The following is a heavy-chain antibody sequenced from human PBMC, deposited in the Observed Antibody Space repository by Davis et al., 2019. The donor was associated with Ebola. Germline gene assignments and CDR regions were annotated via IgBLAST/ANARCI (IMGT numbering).Heavy chain of an antibody. CDR3: ARGNYDSHFDY. CDR2: IIPILGIA. V-gene: IGHV1-69*04. CDR1: GYTFTSYA. D-gene: IGHD3-22*01. J-gene: IGHJ4*02. Sequence: SVKVSCKASGYTFTSYAISWVRQAPGQGLEWMGRIIPILGIANYAQKFQGRVTITADKSTSTAYMELSSLRSEDTAVYYCARGNYDSHFDYWGQGTLVTVSS.